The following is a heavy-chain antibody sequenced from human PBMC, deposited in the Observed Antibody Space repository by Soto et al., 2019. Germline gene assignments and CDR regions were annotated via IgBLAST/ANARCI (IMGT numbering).Heavy chain of an antibody. CDR3: ARQRDGREGDY. D-gene: IGHD1-26*01. Sequence: GGSLRLSCAASGFTFSSYAMSWVRQAPGKGLEWVSSISGSGGSTYYADSVKGRFTISRDNSKNTLYLQMNSLRAEDTAVYYCARQRDGREGDYWGQGTLVTVSS. CDR2: ISGSGGST. CDR1: GFTFSSYA. J-gene: IGHJ4*02. V-gene: IGHV3-23*01.